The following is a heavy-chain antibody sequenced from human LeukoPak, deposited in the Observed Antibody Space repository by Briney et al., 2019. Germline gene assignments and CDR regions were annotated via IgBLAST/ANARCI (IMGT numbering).Heavy chain of an antibody. CDR2: ISGSGGST. J-gene: IGHJ3*02. Sequence: HPGGSLRLSCAASGFTFSSYAMSWVRQAPGKGLEWVSAISGSGGSTYHADSVKGRLTISRDNSKNTLYLQMNSLRAEDTAVYYCAKDHRGVMVDDAFDIWGQGTMVTVSS. CDR1: GFTFSSYA. CDR3: AKDHRGVMVDDAFDI. D-gene: IGHD3-10*01. V-gene: IGHV3-23*01.